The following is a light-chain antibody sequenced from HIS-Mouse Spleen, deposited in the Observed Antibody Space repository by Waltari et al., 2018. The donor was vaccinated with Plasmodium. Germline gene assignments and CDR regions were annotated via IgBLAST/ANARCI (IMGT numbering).Light chain of an antibody. J-gene: IGLJ2*01. CDR1: HLGDKY. CDR2: QDS. Sequence: SYELTQPPSVSVSPGQTASITCSGDHLGDKYACWYQQKPGQSPVLVIYQDSKRPSGIPERFSGSNSENTATLTISGTQAMDEADYYCQAWDSSTVVFGGGTKLTVL. V-gene: IGLV3-1*01. CDR3: QAWDSSTVV.